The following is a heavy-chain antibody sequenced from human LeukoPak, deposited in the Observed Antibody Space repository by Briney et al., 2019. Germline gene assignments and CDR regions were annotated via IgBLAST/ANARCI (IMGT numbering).Heavy chain of an antibody. Sequence: GGSLRLSCAASGFTFSDYSMSWIRQAPGKGLEWISTYTDSIRGRFTISRDNAKNPLYLQMNSLRAEDTAVYYCARAPQWRHWFFDLWGRGTLVTVSS. D-gene: IGHD6-19*01. V-gene: IGHV3-11*03. J-gene: IGHJ2*01. CDR1: GFTFSDYS. CDR3: ARAPQWRHWFFDL.